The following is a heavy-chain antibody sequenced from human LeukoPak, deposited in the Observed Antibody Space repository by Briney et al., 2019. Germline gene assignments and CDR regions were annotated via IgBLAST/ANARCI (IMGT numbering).Heavy chain of an antibody. CDR1: GFTFSSDW. CDR2: INTDGSTT. V-gene: IGHV3-74*01. J-gene: IGHJ4*01. CDR3: VRSQSGRSGLFEH. D-gene: IGHD6-19*01. Sequence: GGSLRLSCAASGFTFSSDWMHWVRHAPGKGVVWVSRINTDGSTTNYADSVRGRFTISRDNGKNTLYLQMSSLRVEDTAVYYCVRSQSGRSGLFEHWGQGTLVTVSS.